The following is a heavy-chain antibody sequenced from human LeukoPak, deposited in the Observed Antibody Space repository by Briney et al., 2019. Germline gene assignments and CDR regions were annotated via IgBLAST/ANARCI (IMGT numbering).Heavy chain of an antibody. CDR2: INHSGST. J-gene: IGHJ3*02. D-gene: IGHD4-17*01. CDR3: ARGVTPYYGDYPGAFDI. Sequence: SETLSLTCAVYGGSFSGYYWSWIRQPPGKGLEWIGEINHSGSTNYNPSLKSRVTISVDTSKNQFSLKLSSVTAADTAVYYCARGVTPYYGDYPGAFDIWGQGTMVTVSS. CDR1: GGSFSGYY. V-gene: IGHV4-34*01.